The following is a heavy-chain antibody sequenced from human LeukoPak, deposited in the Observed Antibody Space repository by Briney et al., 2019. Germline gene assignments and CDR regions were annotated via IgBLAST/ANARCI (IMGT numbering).Heavy chain of an antibody. V-gene: IGHV3-7*01. D-gene: IGHD2-21*01. CDR1: GFTFNTYW. J-gene: IGHJ4*02. Sequence: GGSLRLSCAASGFTFNTYWMSWVRQAPGKGLEWVANIKPDGSEKHYVDSVKGRFTISRDNAKNSLYLQMNSLRAEDTAVYYCARGGGYCGGDCYGIDYWGQGTLVTVSS. CDR3: ARGGGYCGGDCYGIDY. CDR2: IKPDGSEK.